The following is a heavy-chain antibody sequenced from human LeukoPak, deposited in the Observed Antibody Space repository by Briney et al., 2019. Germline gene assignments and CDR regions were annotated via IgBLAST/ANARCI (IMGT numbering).Heavy chain of an antibody. CDR1: GFTFNNYA. D-gene: IGHD5-12*01. J-gene: IGHJ4*02. CDR2: TAGSGISK. CDR3: ARNENSGWGYFDY. Sequence: GGSLRLSCVASGFTFNNYAMSWVRQAPGRGLEWASSTAGSGISKDYADSVKGRFTISKDKSKDTLYLQMNSLRAEDTAVYYCARNENSGWGYFDYWGQGTLVTVSS. V-gene: IGHV3-23*01.